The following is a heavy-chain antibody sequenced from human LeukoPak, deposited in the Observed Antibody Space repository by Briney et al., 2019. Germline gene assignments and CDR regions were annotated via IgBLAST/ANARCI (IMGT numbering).Heavy chain of an antibody. D-gene: IGHD2-21*02. CDR1: VYTLTELY. V-gene: IGHV1-24*01. CDR2: FDPEDGET. CDR3: ATGEGAYCGGDCYSDAFDI. J-gene: IGHJ3*02. Sequence: ASVKVSCKVSVYTLTELYMHWVRQAPGKGLEWMGGFDPEDGETIYAQKFQGRVTMTEDTSTDTAYMELSSLRSEVTAVYYCATGEGAYCGGDCYSDAFDIWGQGTMVTVSS.